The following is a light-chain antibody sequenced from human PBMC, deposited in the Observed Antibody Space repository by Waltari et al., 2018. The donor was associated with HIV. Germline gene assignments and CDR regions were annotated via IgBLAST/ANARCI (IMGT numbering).Light chain of an antibody. J-gene: IGLJ2*01. CDR3: GTWDSSLSAVV. CDR2: DNN. Sequence: QPVFPQPPPVSAAPGPNVTISSPGSSPNLGTTYVSWYQQLPGTAPKLLIYDNNERPSGIPDRFSGSKSGTSATLGITGLQTGDEADYYCGTWDSSLSAVVFGGGTKLTVL. CDR1: SPNLGTTY. V-gene: IGLV1-51*01.